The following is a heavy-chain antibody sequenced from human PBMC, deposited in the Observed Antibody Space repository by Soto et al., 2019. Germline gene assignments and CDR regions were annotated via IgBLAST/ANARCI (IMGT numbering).Heavy chain of an antibody. CDR2: FHDGTI. CDR1: GLPVSDRY. J-gene: IGHJ3*02. V-gene: IGHV3-66*01. Sequence: GGSLRLSCAVSGLPVSDRYMSWVRQTPGRRLEWVSVFHDGTIYYADSVKGRFTVSRDNSKNTMYLQMNSLRAEDTAVYYCASIMITFGGVIVALDAFDIWGQGTMVTVSS. D-gene: IGHD3-16*02. CDR3: ASIMITFGGVIVALDAFDI.